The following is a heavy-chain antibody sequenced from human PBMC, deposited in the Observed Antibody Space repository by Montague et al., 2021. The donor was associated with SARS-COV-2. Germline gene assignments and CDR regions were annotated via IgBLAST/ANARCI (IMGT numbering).Heavy chain of an antibody. D-gene: IGHD5-12*01. CDR2: ISGSGSKT. CDR3: ARDQGGYGTFDI. CDR1: GFIFSDYY. V-gene: IGHV3-11*01. Sequence: SLRLSCAASGFIFSDYYMTWICQAPGKGLEWVSHISGSGSKTYYADSVKGRFTISRDTANNSVYLQMNFLGAEDTAVYYCARDQGGYGTFDIWGQGTMVTVSS. J-gene: IGHJ3*02.